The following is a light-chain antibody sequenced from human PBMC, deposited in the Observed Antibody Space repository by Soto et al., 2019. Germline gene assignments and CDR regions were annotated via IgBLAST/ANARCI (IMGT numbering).Light chain of an antibody. CDR2: DVS. Sequence: QSVLTQPASVSGSPGQSITISCTGTSSDVGGYNYVSWYQQHPGKAPKLMIYDVSNRPSGVSNRFSGSKSGNTASLTISGLQAEDEADYYCSSYTSSTLYVFGTGT. CDR3: SSYTSSTLYV. V-gene: IGLV2-14*01. J-gene: IGLJ1*01. CDR1: SSDVGGYNY.